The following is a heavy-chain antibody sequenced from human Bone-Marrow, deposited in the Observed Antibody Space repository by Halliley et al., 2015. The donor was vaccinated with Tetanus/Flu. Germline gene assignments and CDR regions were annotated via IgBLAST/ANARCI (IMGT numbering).Heavy chain of an antibody. D-gene: IGHD4-17*01. CDR2: IYPGDSDT. Sequence: QLVQSGAEVQKSGESLKISCKVSGYSFISYWIGWVRQMPGKGLEWMGIIYPGDSDTRCSPSFQGQVTISADRSINTAYLQWSSLKASDTAMYYCARLVGMEANGDFHFDYWGQGTLVTVSS. CDR1: GYSFISYW. V-gene: IGHV5-51*01. J-gene: IGHJ4*02. CDR3: ARLVGMEANGDFHFDY.